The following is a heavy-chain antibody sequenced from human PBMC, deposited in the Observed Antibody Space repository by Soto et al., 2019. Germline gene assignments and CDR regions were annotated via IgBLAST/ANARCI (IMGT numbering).Heavy chain of an antibody. V-gene: IGHV4-31*03. Sequence: ASETLSLTCTFSGGSISSGGYYWSWIRQHPGKGLEWIGYIYYSGSTYYNPSLKSRVTISVDTSKNQFSLKLSSVTAADTAVYYCARDSIAARQYYFDYWGQGTLVTVSS. J-gene: IGHJ4*02. CDR2: IYYSGST. D-gene: IGHD6-6*01. CDR3: ARDSIAARQYYFDY. CDR1: GGSISSGGYY.